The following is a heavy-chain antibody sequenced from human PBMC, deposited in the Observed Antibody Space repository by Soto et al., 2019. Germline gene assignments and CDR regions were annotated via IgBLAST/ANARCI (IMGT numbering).Heavy chain of an antibody. D-gene: IGHD5-18*01. J-gene: IGHJ4*02. CDR2: IGACSGNT. CDR3: AADQVLGYSYGYGVLFDY. CDR1: GYTFTSYG. Sequence: ASVKVSCKASGYTFTSYGISWVRQAPGQGLEWMGWIGACSGNTNYAQKFQGRVTITRDMSTSTAYMELSSLRSEDTAVYYCAADQVLGYSYGYGVLFDYWGQGTLVTVSS. V-gene: IGHV1-18*01.